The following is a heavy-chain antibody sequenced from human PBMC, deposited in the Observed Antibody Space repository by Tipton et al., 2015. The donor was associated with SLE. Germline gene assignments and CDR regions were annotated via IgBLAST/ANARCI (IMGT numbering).Heavy chain of an antibody. J-gene: IGHJ3*02. D-gene: IGHD3-16*01. CDR2: IWNDGSKT. CDR3: AREGGAAGAFDI. V-gene: IGHV3-33*01. Sequence: SGFTFKRFGMHWVRQAPGKGLEWVAVIWNDGSKTYYADSVKGRFTISRDNATNTLYLQMRSLRAEDTAVYYCAREGGAAGAFDIWGQGTMVTVSS. CDR1: GFTFKRFG.